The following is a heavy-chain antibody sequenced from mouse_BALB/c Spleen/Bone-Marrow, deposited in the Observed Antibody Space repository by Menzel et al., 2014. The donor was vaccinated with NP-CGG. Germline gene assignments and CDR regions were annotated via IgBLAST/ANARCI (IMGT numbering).Heavy chain of an antibody. Sequence: QVQLQQSGAELMRPGASVKISCKATGYTFRNYWIEWVKQRPGHGLEWIGEILPGSYSTNYNEKLKGKATFTADTSSNTAYMQLSSLTSEDSAVYCCARRGGYPWFAYWGQGTLVTVSA. CDR2: ILPGSYST. D-gene: IGHD2-2*01. V-gene: IGHV1-9*01. CDR3: ARRGGYPWFAY. CDR1: GYTFRNYW. J-gene: IGHJ3*01.